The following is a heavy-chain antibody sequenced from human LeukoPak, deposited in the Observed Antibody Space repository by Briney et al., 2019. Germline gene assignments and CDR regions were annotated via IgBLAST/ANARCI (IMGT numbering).Heavy chain of an antibody. CDR2: ISSSSDYI. V-gene: IGHV3-21*01. Sequence: GGSLRLSCAASGFTFSTYIMNWVRQAPGKGLEWVSSISSSSDYIYYVDSVKGRFTISRDNAKKSLYLQLNSLRAEDTAVYYCARGNIKFDYWGQGTLVTVSS. CDR1: GFTFSTYI. J-gene: IGHJ4*02. CDR3: ARGNIKFDY.